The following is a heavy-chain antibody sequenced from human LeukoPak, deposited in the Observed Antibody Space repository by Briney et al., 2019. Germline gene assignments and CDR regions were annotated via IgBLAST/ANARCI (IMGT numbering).Heavy chain of an antibody. Sequence: SVKVSCMASGGXFSSYAISWVRQAPGQGLEWMGGIIPILGIANYAQKLQGRVTMTTDTSTSTAYMELRSLRSDDTAVYYCAREGVPAALGYFDYWGQGTLVTVSS. CDR2: IIPILGIA. V-gene: IGHV1-69*10. J-gene: IGHJ4*02. D-gene: IGHD2-2*01. CDR3: AREGVPAALGYFDY. CDR1: GGXFSSYA.